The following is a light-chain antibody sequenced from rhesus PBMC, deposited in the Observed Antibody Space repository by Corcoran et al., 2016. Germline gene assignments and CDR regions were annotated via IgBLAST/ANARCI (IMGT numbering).Light chain of an antibody. Sequence: DIQMTQSPSSLSASVGDTVTITCRASQSISSWLDWYQQKPGKAPKLLIYKASSLQSGVPSRFSGIGSRTDFTLTIRSLQPEDFATYYCLQYSSSPFTFGPGTKLDIK. J-gene: IGKJ3*01. CDR1: QSISSW. CDR3: LQYSSSPFT. V-gene: IGKV1-22*01. CDR2: KAS.